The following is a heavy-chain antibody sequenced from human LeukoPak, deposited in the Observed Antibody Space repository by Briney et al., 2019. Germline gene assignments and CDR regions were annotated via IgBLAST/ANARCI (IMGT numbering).Heavy chain of an antibody. Sequence: SVKVSCKASGGIFSSYAISWVRQAPGQGLEWMGGIIPIFGTANYAQKFQGRVTITTDESTSTAYMELSSLRSEDTAVYYCARSQMGGYGSHDAFDIWGQGTMVTVSS. CDR3: ARSQMGGYGSHDAFDI. D-gene: IGHD3-10*01. CDR2: IIPIFGTA. J-gene: IGHJ3*02. V-gene: IGHV1-69*05. CDR1: GGIFSSYA.